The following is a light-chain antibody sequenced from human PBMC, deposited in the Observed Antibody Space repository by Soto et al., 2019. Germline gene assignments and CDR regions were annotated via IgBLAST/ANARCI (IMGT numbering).Light chain of an antibody. CDR2: GAS. CDR3: QQRSNWPPIT. V-gene: IGKV3D-20*02. Sequence: PGERASLSCVASQSISSSFLAWYQQKPGQAPRLLIYGASSRATGIPDRFSGTGSETDFTLTISRLEPEDFAVYYCQQRSNWPPITFGQGTRLEIK. J-gene: IGKJ5*01. CDR1: QSISSSF.